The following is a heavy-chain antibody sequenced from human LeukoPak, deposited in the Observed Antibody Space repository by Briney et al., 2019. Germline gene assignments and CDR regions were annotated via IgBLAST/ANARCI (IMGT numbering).Heavy chain of an antibody. D-gene: IGHD3-3*01. CDR1: GYTFTSYA. CDR3: ASSSGYYDFWSGPYYYYGMDV. J-gene: IGHJ6*02. CDR2: INAGNGNT. V-gene: IGHV1-3*01. Sequence: ASVKVSCKASGYTFTSYAMHWVRQAPGQRLEWMGWINAGNGNTKYSQKFQGRVTMTRDTSTSTVYMELSSLRSEDTAVYYCASSSGYYDFWSGPYYYYGMDVWGQGTTVTVSS.